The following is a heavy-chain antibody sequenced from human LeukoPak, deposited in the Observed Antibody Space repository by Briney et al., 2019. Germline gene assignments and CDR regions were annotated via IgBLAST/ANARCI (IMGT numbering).Heavy chain of an antibody. CDR3: ARGGLPARSWFDP. D-gene: IGHD3/OR15-3a*01. CDR2: INPSSGRT. V-gene: IGHV1-46*01. J-gene: IGHJ5*02. Sequence: ASVKVSCKASGYTFTSYYMNWARQAPGQGLEWMGIINPSSGRTTYAQKFQGRVTMTRDTSTSTVYMELTSLRSEDTAVFYCARGGLPARSWFDPWGQGTLVTVSS. CDR1: GYTFTSYY.